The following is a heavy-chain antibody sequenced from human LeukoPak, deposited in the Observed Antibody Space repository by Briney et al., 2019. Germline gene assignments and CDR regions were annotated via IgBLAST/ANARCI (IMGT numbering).Heavy chain of an antibody. J-gene: IGHJ4*02. CDR2: LGSSGYTI. D-gene: IGHD4-17*01. CDR1: GFPFSNYH. CDR3: ARSAYDYGEVYFDY. Sequence: GALRLSCAASGFPFSNYHMAWIRQAPGKGLEWISYLGSSGYTIYYSDSVKGRFTISRDNAKSSLYLQMNSLRAEGTAVYYCARSAYDYGEVYFDYWGQGTLVTVSS. V-gene: IGHV3-11*01.